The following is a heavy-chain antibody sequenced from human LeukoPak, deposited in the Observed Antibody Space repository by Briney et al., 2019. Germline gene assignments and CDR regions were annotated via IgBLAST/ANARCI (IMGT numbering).Heavy chain of an antibody. CDR2: INHSGGST. CDR3: ARDRNYYDSSGSPNNWFDP. Sequence: ASVKVSCKASGYTFTSYYMHWVRQAPGQGLEWMGIINHSGGSTSYAQKFQGRVTMTRDTSTSTVYMELSSLRSEDTAVYYCARDRNYYDSSGSPNNWFDPWGQGTLVTVSS. CDR1: GYTFTSYY. D-gene: IGHD3-22*01. V-gene: IGHV1-46*01. J-gene: IGHJ5*02.